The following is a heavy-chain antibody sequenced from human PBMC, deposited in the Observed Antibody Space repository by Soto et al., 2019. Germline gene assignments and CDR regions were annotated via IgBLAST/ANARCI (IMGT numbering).Heavy chain of an antibody. CDR1: GFTFSSYG. D-gene: IGHD3-10*01. J-gene: IGHJ6*02. V-gene: IGHV3-33*01. CDR3: ARELLGSGENYYYGMDV. Sequence: GGSLRLSCAASGFTFSSYGMHWVRQAPGKGLEWVAVIWYDGSNKYYADSVKGRFTISRDNSKNTLYLQMNSLRAEDTAVYYCARELLGSGENYYYGMDVWGQGTTVTVSS. CDR2: IWYDGSNK.